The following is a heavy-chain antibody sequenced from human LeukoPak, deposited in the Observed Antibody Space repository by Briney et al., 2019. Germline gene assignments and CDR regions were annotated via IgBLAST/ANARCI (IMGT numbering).Heavy chain of an antibody. CDR2: IYYSGST. D-gene: IGHD2-15*01. CDR3: ARPGGYCSGGSCSDAFDI. V-gene: IGHV4-39*01. J-gene: IGHJ3*02. Sequence: PSETLSLTCTVSGGSISSSSYYWGWIRQPPGKGLEWIGSIYYSGSTYYNPSLKSRVTISVDTSKNQFSLKLSSGTAADTAVYYCARPGGYCSGGSCSDAFDIWGQGTMVTVSS. CDR1: GGSISSSSYY.